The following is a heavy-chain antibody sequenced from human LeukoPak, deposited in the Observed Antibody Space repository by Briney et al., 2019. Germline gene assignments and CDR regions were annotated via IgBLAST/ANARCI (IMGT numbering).Heavy chain of an antibody. Sequence: GGSLRLSCAVSGFTISSHGMHWVRQAPGKALEYVSFIHHNGDITSYADSVRGRFTVSRDNSKNTLFLELSSLRTDDTAVYYCARDMSGTYSFDYWGQGTLVTVSS. CDR1: GFTISSHG. V-gene: IGHV3-64D*06. CDR2: IHHNGDIT. D-gene: IGHD1-26*01. CDR3: ARDMSGTYSFDY. J-gene: IGHJ4*02.